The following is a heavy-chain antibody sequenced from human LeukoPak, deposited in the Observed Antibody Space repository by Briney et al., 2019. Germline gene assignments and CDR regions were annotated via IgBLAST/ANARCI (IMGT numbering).Heavy chain of an antibody. Sequence: PAASVKVSCKASGYTFTSSDINWVRQATGQGLEWMGWMNPNSGNTGYAQKFQGRVTMTRNTSISTAYMELSSLRSEDTAVYYCARDLNYYGSGSYYPSYYFDYWGQGTLVTVSS. V-gene: IGHV1-8*01. CDR3: ARDLNYYGSGSYYPSYYFDY. CDR2: MNPNSGNT. CDR1: GYTFTSSD. D-gene: IGHD3-10*01. J-gene: IGHJ4*02.